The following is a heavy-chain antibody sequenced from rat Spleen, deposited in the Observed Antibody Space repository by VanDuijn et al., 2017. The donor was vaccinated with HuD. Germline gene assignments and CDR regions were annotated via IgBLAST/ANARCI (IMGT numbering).Heavy chain of an antibody. V-gene: IGHV3-3*01. CDR1: GYSITSSYR. D-gene: IGHD1-2*01. J-gene: IGHJ2*01. CDR2: INSAGST. Sequence: EVQLQESGPGLVKPSQSVSLTCSVTGYSITSSYRWNWIRKFPGNKLEWMGYINSAGSTNYNPSLKSRISITRDKSKNQFFLQVNSVTTEDTATYYCASLYSSYSLYYFDYWGQGVMVTVSS. CDR3: ASLYSSYSLYYFDY.